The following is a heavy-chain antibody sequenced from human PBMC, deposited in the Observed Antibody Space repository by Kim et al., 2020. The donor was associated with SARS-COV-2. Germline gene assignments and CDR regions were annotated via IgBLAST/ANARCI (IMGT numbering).Heavy chain of an antibody. Sequence: YYADSVKGRFTISRDNSKNTLYLQMNSLRAEDTAVYYCAKWAYYGDPVDPWGQGTLVTVSS. D-gene: IGHD4-17*01. V-gene: IGHV3-23*01. CDR3: AKWAYYGDPVDP. J-gene: IGHJ5*02.